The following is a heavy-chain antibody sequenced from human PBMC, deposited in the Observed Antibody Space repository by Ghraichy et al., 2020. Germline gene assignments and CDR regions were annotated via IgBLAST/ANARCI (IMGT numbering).Heavy chain of an antibody. CDR3: ARITTSGWDP. D-gene: IGHD4-11*01. CDR1: GFTFSTYS. CDR2: ISSSGKYI. Sequence: GGSLRLSCAASGFTFSTYSMNWVRQTPGKGLEWVSYISSSGKYIHYADSVKGRFTISRDNAKNSLYLQMNSLRAEDTAVYYCARITTSGWDPWGQGTLVTVSS. V-gene: IGHV3-21*01. J-gene: IGHJ5*02.